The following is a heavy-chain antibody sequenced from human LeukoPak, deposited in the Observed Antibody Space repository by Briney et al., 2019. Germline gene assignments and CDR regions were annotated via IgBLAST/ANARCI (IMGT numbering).Heavy chain of an antibody. CDR1: GFTFDDYA. J-gene: IGHJ4*02. V-gene: IGHV3-9*01. Sequence: PGGSLRLSCAASGFTFDDYAMHWVRQAPGKGLEWVSVISWNSGTIYYADSVKGRFTISRDDAKNSLYLQMNSLRPEDTALYYCAKRSAAGTVGYFDYWGQGTLVTVSS. CDR2: ISWNSGTI. D-gene: IGHD6-13*01. CDR3: AKRSAAGTVGYFDY.